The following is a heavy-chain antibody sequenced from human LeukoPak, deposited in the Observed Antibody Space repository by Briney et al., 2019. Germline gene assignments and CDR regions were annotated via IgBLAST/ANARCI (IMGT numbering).Heavy chain of an antibody. CDR1: GFTFGDYY. CDR2: ISSSGSTK. V-gene: IGHV3-11*01. J-gene: IGHJ3*02. Sequence: PGGSLRLSCAASGFTFGDYYMGWVRQAPGKGLEWVSYISSSGSTKLYPDSVKGRFTISRDNAKKSLYLQLNSLRAGDTAVYYCARALHDAFDIWGQGTMVTVSS. CDR3: ARALHDAFDI.